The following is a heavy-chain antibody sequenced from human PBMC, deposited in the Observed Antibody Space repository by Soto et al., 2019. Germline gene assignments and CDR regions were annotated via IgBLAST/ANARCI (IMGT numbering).Heavy chain of an antibody. D-gene: IGHD2-21*02. J-gene: IGHJ4*02. Sequence: SETLSLTCTVPGGSIISSSYYWGWIRQPPGKGLEWMGSVYYSGNTNYNPSLKSRVTISVDTSKSQFSLTLSSVTASDTAVYYCARSIVVVTALDYWGQGTLVTVSS. CDR2: VYYSGNT. CDR1: GGSIISSSYY. V-gene: IGHV4-39*01. CDR3: ARSIVVVTALDY.